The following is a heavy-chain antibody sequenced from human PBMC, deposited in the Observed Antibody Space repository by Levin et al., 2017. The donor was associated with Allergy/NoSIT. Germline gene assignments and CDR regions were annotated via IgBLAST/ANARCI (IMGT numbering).Heavy chain of an antibody. CDR3: ARQESSSVGYYFDY. CDR1: GFTFDDYS. Sequence: GGSLRLSCAASGFTFDDYSMHWVRQAPGKGLEWVSLITWDGGTTNYADSVKGRFTISRDNSKNSLYLQMNSLRIEDTALYYCARQESSSVGYYFDYWGQGNMVTVSS. CDR2: ITWDGGTT. J-gene: IGHJ4*02. D-gene: IGHD6-13*01. V-gene: IGHV3-43*01.